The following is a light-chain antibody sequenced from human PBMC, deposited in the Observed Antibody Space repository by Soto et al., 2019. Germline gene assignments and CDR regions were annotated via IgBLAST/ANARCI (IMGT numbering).Light chain of an antibody. CDR1: SSDVGGYNY. J-gene: IGLJ1*01. V-gene: IGLV2-14*01. Sequence: QSALTQPASVSGSPGQSITISCTGTSSDVGGYNYVSWYQQHPGKAPKLMIYEVSNRPSGVSNRFSGSEPGNTASLTISGLQAEDEADYYCCSSAPNRTVVFGAGTKLTVL. CDR3: CSSAPNRTVV. CDR2: EVS.